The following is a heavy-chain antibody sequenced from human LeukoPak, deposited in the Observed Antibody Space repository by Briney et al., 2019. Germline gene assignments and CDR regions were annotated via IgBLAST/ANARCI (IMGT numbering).Heavy chain of an antibody. CDR1: GDSISSSF. CDR2: IYYSGST. D-gene: IGHD2-8*01. CDR3: AREYDNNGGPGGY. J-gene: IGHJ4*02. V-gene: IGHV4-59*01. Sequence: SETLSLTCTVSGDSISSSFWSWVRQPPGKGLEWIGYIYYSGSTTYNPSLKGRVTISVDTSKNQFSLKLSSVTAADTAVYYCAREYDNNGGPGGYWGQGTLVTVSS.